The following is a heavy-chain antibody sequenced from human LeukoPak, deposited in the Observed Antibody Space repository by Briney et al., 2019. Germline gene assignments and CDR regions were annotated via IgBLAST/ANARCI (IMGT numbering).Heavy chain of an antibody. D-gene: IGHD3-3*01. J-gene: IGHJ5*02. CDR1: GFTFSSYW. V-gene: IGHV3-7*01. Sequence: PGGSLRLSCAASGFTFSSYWMSWVRQAPGKGLEWVANIKQDGSEKYYVDSVKGRFTISRDNAKNSLYLQMNSLRAEDTAVYYCARDRPTLYYDFWSGYYNWFDPWGQGTLVTVSS. CDR3: ARDRPTLYYDFWSGYYNWFDP. CDR2: IKQDGSEK.